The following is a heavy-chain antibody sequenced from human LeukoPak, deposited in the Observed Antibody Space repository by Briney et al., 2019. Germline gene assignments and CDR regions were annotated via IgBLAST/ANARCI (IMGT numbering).Heavy chain of an antibody. CDR1: GFTFSSYA. CDR3: AKVSWANYFDY. D-gene: IGHD6-13*01. J-gene: IGHJ4*02. V-gene: IGHV3-23*01. Sequence: GGSLRLSCAASGFTFSSYAMSWVCQAPGKGLEWASGISGSGGNTHYADSVRGRFTISRDNSKNTLYLQMNSLRAEDTAIYYCAKVSWANYFDYWGRGTLVTVSS. CDR2: ISGSGGNT.